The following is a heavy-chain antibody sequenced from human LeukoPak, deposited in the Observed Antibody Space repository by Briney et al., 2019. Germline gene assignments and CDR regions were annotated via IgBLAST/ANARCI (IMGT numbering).Heavy chain of an antibody. Sequence: PGGSLRLSCAASGFTFSSYWMSWVRQTPEKGLEFVANISRDGSVRNYVDSVKGRFTISRDNAENSMHLQMNSLRADDTAVYYCARDPGSSAFDSWGQGTLVTVSS. V-gene: IGHV3-7*01. CDR1: GFTFSSYW. D-gene: IGHD5/OR15-5a*01. CDR2: ISRDGSVR. CDR3: ARDPGSSAFDS. J-gene: IGHJ4*02.